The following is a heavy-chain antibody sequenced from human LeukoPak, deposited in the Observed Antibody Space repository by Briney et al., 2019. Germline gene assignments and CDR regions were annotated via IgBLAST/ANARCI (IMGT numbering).Heavy chain of an antibody. Sequence: ASVKVSCKASGYTFTGYYMHWVRQAPGQGLEWMGWINPNSGGTNYAQKFQGRVTMTRDTSISTAYMELSRLRSEDTAVYYCARDPDWNPSPVSRIWGQGTLVTVSS. CDR3: ARDPDWNPSPVSRI. J-gene: IGHJ4*02. CDR2: INPNSGGT. V-gene: IGHV1-2*02. D-gene: IGHD1-1*01. CDR1: GYTFTGYY.